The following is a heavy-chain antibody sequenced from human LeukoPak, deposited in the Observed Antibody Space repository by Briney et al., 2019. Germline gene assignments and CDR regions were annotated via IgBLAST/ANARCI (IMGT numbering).Heavy chain of an antibody. CDR3: AKSLEMATIMPPAGAFDY. V-gene: IGHV3-23*01. Sequence: PGGSLRLSCAASGFTFSSYAMSWVRQAPGKGLEWVSAISGSGGSTYYADSVKGRFTISRDNSKNTLYLQMNSLRAEDTAVYYCAKSLEMATIMPPAGAFDYWGQGTLVTVSS. CDR1: GFTFSSYA. J-gene: IGHJ4*02. CDR2: ISGSGGST. D-gene: IGHD5-24*01.